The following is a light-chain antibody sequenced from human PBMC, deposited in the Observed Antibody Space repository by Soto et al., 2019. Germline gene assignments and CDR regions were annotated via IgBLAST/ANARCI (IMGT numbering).Light chain of an antibody. CDR1: SSSIGAGYD. V-gene: IGLV1-40*01. J-gene: IGLJ1*01. Sequence: QSVLTQPPSVSGAPGQGVTISCTGSSSSIGAGYDVHWYQQVPGTAPKLLIYGNNNRPSGVPDRFSGSKSGTSASLAITGLQAEDEADYYCQSYDSSLNSFYVFGTGTKLTVL. CDR3: QSYDSSLNSFYV. CDR2: GNN.